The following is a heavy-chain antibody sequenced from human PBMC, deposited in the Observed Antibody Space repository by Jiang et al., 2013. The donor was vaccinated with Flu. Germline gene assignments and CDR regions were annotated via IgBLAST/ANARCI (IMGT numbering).Heavy chain of an antibody. CDR3: ARGNYDSSGTRFDY. V-gene: IGHV6-1*01. Sequence: QTLSLTYVISGDSVSSDTVIWSWIRQSPSRGLEWLGRTYYRSNWFKEYAESVKSRITINADTSKNQFSLLLDSVTAEDTAVYYCARGNYDSSGTRFDYWGQGTLVTVSS. CDR2: TYYRSNWFK. CDR1: GDSVSSDTVI. D-gene: IGHD3-22*01. J-gene: IGHJ4*02.